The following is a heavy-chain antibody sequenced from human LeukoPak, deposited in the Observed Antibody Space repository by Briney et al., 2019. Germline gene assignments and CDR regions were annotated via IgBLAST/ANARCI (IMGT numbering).Heavy chain of an antibody. CDR1: GYTFTGYY. CDR2: INPNTGDP. Sequence: ASVKVSSNASGYTFTGYYMHWVRQAPGQGLEWMGWINPNTGDPNYAQNFQGRVTMTRDTSISTSYMELNGLKSDDTALYYCARDGRIVGATMDAFDIRGQGTMVTVSS. J-gene: IGHJ3*02. D-gene: IGHD1-26*01. V-gene: IGHV1-2*02. CDR3: ARDGRIVGATMDAFDI.